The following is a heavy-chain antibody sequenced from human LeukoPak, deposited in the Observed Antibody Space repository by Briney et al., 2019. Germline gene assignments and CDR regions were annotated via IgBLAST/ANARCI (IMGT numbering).Heavy chain of an antibody. CDR1: GGSISSHLHY. CDR3: ARVYAHRIDY. V-gene: IGHV4-39*07. D-gene: IGHD2-8*01. CDR2: IYYSGST. Sequence: PSETLSLTCNVSGGSISSHLHYWGWIRQPPGKGLEWIGSIYYSGSTYYTSSLKSRVTISVGTSKNQFSLKLNSVTAADTAVYYCARVYAHRIDYWGQGTLVTVSS. J-gene: IGHJ4*02.